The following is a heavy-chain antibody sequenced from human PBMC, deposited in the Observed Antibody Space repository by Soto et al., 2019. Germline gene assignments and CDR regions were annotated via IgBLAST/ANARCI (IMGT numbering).Heavy chain of an antibody. J-gene: IGHJ4*02. D-gene: IGHD2-21*01. CDR2: IWSDGSKK. CDR3: ARADPYRTNDY. V-gene: IGHV3-33*01. Sequence: QVQLVESGGGVVQPGRSLRLSCAASGFSFSAYGMHWVRQAPGRGLEWVAVIWSDGSKKYYKDSLKGRFTISRDNSKDTVSLQMDNLRVEDTATYYCARADPYRTNDYWGQGTPVIVSS. CDR1: GFSFSAYG.